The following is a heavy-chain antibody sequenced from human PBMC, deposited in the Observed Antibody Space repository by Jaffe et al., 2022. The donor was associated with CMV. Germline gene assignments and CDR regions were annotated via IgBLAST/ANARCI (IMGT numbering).Heavy chain of an antibody. J-gene: IGHJ4*02. CDR3: ARHSTAGTFDDY. Sequence: QVQLQESGPGLVKPSETLSLTCTVSGGSISSYYWSWIRQPPGKGLEWIGYIYYSGSTNYNPSLKSRVTISVDTSKNQFSLKLSSVTAADTAVYYCARHSTAGTFDDYWGQGTLVTVSS. V-gene: IGHV4-59*08. CDR1: GGSISSYY. CDR2: IYYSGST. D-gene: IGHD6-13*01.